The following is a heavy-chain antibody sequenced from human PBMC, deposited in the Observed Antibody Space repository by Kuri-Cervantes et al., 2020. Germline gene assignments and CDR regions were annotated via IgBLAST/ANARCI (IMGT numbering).Heavy chain of an antibody. D-gene: IGHD6-19*01. CDR3: AREVAVARGAFDI. CDR2: IDRRGST. Sequence: SQTLSLTCAVYGGSFSGYYWSWIRQPPGKGLEWIGEIDRRGSTNYNPSLKSRVTASVDTSKNQFSLRLSSVTAADTAEYYCAREVAVARGAFDIWGQGTMVTVSS. J-gene: IGHJ3*02. V-gene: IGHV4-34*01. CDR1: GGSFSGYY.